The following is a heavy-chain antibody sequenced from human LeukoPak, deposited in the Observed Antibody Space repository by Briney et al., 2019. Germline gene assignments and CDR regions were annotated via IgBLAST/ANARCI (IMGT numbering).Heavy chain of an antibody. J-gene: IGHJ5*02. CDR1: GGSISSYC. V-gene: IGHV4-59*01. Sequence: SETLSLTCTVSGGSISSYCWSWIRQPPGKGLEWIGYIYYSGSTNYNPSLKSRVTISVDTSKNQFSLKLSSVTAADTAVYYCARALARWNWFDPWGQGTLVTVSS. D-gene: IGHD1-1*01. CDR2: IYYSGST. CDR3: ARALARWNWFDP.